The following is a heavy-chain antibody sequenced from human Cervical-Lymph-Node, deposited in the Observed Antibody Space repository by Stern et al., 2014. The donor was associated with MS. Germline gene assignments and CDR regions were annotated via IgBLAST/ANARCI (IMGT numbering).Heavy chain of an antibody. CDR3: AREKDGYNGAPLDH. D-gene: IGHD5-24*01. CDR2: ISSSGFTT. V-gene: IGHV3-11*01. J-gene: IGHJ4*02. Sequence: QVQLVESGGGLVKPGGSLRLSCAASGFTFSDYYMSWIRQAPGKGLEWISYISSSGFTTDYADSVEGRFTISRDNAKNSLYLQMNSLRVEDTAVYFCAREKDGYNGAPLDHWGQGTLVTVSS. CDR1: GFTFSDYY.